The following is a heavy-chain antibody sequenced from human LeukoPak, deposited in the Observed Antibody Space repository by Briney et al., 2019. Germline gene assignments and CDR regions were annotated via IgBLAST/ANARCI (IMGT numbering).Heavy chain of an antibody. CDR1: GFTLSSYG. CDR2: IKQDGSMK. CDR3: ARDESGGYYVY. J-gene: IGHJ4*02. Sequence: GRALRLSCAASGFTLSSYGMHWGRQGPGGGGEWGANIKQDGSMKQYADSVRGRFIISRDNAKNSVYLQLSSLKAEDSAVYFCARDESGGYYVYWGQGTLVTVSS. D-gene: IGHD2-15*01. V-gene: IGHV3-7*01.